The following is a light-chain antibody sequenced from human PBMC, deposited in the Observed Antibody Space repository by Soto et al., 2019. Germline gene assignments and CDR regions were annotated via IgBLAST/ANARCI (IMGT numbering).Light chain of an antibody. CDR1: SSNIGAGYD. Sequence: QAVVMQPPSVSGAPGQRVTISCTGSSSNIGAGYDVHWYQQLPGTAPKLLIYGNSNRPSGVPDRFSGSKSGTSASLAITGLQAEDEADYYCQSYDSSLSAHVVFGGGTKLTVL. V-gene: IGLV1-40*01. CDR2: GNS. CDR3: QSYDSSLSAHVV. J-gene: IGLJ2*01.